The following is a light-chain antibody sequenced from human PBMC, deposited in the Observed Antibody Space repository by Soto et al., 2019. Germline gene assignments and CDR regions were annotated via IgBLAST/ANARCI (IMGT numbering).Light chain of an antibody. CDR1: QSVSSSY. Sequence: EIVLTQSPGTLSLSPGERATLSCRASQSVSSSYLAWYQQKPGQAPRLLIYGASSRATGIPDRFSGSGSGTDFTHNISRLEHDDFAVYYCQRYGSSPPGLTFGGGTKVEIK. J-gene: IGKJ4*01. CDR3: QRYGSSPPGLT. CDR2: GAS. V-gene: IGKV3-20*01.